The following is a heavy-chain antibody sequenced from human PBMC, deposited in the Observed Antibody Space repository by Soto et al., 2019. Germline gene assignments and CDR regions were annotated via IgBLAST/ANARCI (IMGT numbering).Heavy chain of an antibody. CDR2: IRSSGNTI. CDR1: GFTFSDYS. V-gene: IGHV3-48*01. Sequence: EVQLVESGGGLVQPGGSLRLSCAASGFTFSDYSMNWVRQAPGKGLEWVSYIRSSGNTIYYADSVRGRFTISRDSAENSLYPQMNSLRVEDTAVYYCAREGSSRSYYYDYWGQGTLVTVSS. D-gene: IGHD6-13*01. J-gene: IGHJ4*02. CDR3: AREGSSRSYYYDY.